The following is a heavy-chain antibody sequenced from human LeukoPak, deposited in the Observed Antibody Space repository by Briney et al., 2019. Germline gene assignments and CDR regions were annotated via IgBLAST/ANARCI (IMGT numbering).Heavy chain of an antibody. V-gene: IGHV4-59*01. CDR2: IYYSGST. Sequence: PSETLSLTCTVSGGSISSYYWSWIRQPPGKGLEWIGYIYYSGSTNYNPSLKRRVTISVDTSKNHFSLKLSSVTAADTAVYYCARQPYYYARYYFDYWGQGTLVTVSS. CDR1: GGSISSYY. J-gene: IGHJ4*02. CDR3: ARQPYYYARYYFDY. D-gene: IGHD3-22*01.